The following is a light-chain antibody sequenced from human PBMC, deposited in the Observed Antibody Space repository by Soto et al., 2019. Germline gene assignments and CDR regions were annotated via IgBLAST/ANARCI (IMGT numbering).Light chain of an antibody. Sequence: EIVLTQSPGTLSSSPGERATLSCRASESVTSSYLAWYQHKPGQAPRLLIYGASGRATGIPDRFTGSGSGTDFTLTITRLEPEDFAVYYCQHYGPSPGYTFGHGTKLEIK. CDR1: ESVTSSY. CDR2: GAS. V-gene: IGKV3-20*01. CDR3: QHYGPSPGYT. J-gene: IGKJ2*01.